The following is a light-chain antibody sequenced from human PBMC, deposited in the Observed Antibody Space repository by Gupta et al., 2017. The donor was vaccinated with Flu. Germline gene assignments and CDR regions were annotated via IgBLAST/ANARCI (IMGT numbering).Light chain of an antibody. V-gene: IGLV6-57*01. CDR2: VYN. CDR1: SGSIASTF. J-gene: IGLJ2*01. Sequence: TTSCTRSSGSIASTFVQWYQQRPGSSPPTVSYVYNRRPSGVPDRFSGSIDSAFTYESPNTSGLKTEDEAEDYCQYGNSDNHGWVFGGGTKLTVL. CDR3: QYGNSDNHGWV.